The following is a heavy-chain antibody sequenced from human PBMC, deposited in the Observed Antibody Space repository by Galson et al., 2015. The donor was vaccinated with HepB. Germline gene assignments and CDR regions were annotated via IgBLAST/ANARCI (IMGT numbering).Heavy chain of an antibody. CDR2: IDPSDSYT. V-gene: IGHV5-10-1*01. CDR3: ATYYYDSSGCSLFDD. CDR1: GYSFTSYW. D-gene: IGHD3-22*01. Sequence: QSGAEVKKPGESLRISCKGSGYSFTSYWISWVRQMPGKGLEWMGRIDPSDSYTKYSPSFQGHVTISADKSISTAYLQWSSLKASDTAMYYCATYYYDSSGCSLFDDGGQGTLVTVSA. J-gene: IGHJ4*02.